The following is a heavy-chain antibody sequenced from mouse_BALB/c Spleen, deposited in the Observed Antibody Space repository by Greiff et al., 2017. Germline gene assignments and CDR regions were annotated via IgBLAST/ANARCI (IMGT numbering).Heavy chain of an antibody. CDR2: ISDGGSYT. CDR3: ARDGNYVGYYFDY. V-gene: IGHV5-4*02. CDR1: GFTFSDYY. Sequence: EVQLVESGGGLVKPGGSLKLSCAASGFTFSDYYMYWVRQTPEKRLEWVATISDGGSYTYYPDSVKGRFTISRDNAKNNLYLQMSSLKSEDTAMYYCARDGNYVGYYFDYWGQGTTLTVSS. D-gene: IGHD2-1*01. J-gene: IGHJ2*01.